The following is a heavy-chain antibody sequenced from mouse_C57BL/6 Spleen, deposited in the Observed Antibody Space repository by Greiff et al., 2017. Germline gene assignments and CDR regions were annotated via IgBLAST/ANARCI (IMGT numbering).Heavy chain of an antibody. V-gene: IGHV1-59*01. CDR2: IDPSDSYT. CDR1: GYTFTSYW. J-gene: IGHJ4*01. Sequence: VQLQQPGAELVRPGTSVKLSCKASGYTFTSYWMHWVKQRPGQGLEWIGVIDPSDSYTNYNQKFKGKDTLTVDTSSSTAYMQLSSLTSEDSAVYYCANTRGNYAMDYWGQGTSVTVSS. D-gene: IGHD3-3*01. CDR3: ANTRGNYAMDY.